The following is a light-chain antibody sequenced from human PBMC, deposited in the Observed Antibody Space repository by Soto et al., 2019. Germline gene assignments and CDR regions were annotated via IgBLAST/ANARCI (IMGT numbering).Light chain of an antibody. V-gene: IGKV1-33*01. J-gene: IGKJ3*01. CDR1: QSVRNY. CDR3: QQYDNLPFT. CDR2: DAS. Sequence: DIQMTQSPSSLSASVGDSVTITCRASQSVRNYLNWYQQKLGKAPKLLIYDASNLQTGVPSRFSGSASGTDFTFTISSLQPEDIATYFCQQYDNLPFTFGPGTKVDIK.